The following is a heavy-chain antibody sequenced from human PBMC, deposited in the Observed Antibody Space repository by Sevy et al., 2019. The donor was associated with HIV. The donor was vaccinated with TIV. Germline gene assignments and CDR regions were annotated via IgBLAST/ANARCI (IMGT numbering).Heavy chain of an antibody. J-gene: IGHJ3*01. D-gene: IGHD2-15*01. Sequence: GGSLRLSCAASGFTFDDYAMHWVRQAPGKGLEWVSGISWNSGSIGYADSGKGRFTISRDNAKNSLYLQMNSLRAEDTALYYCAKDGGLGYCSGGSCYSEGSSWGQGTMVTVSS. V-gene: IGHV3-9*01. CDR3: AKDGGLGYCSGGSCYSEGSS. CDR2: ISWNSGSI. CDR1: GFTFDDYA.